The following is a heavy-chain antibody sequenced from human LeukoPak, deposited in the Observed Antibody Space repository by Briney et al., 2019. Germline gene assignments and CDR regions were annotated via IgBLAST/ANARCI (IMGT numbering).Heavy chain of an antibody. J-gene: IGHJ4*02. CDR3: AKGGDFDY. V-gene: IGHV3-30*18. CDR1: GFTFSSYG. CDR2: ISYDGSNK. Sequence: SGGSLRLSCAASGFTFSSYGMHWVRQAPGKGLEWVALISYDGSNKYYGDSVKGRFTISRDNSKNTLYLQMNSLRAEDTAVYYCAKGGDFDYWGQGTLVTVSS.